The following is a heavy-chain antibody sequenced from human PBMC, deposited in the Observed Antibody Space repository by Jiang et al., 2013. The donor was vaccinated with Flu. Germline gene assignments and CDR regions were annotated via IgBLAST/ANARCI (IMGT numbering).Heavy chain of an antibody. D-gene: IGHD3-10*01. CDR3: ARGFLWFGEL. CDR1: GTFSSYA. J-gene: IGHJ4*02. V-gene: IGHV1-69*01. CDR2: IIPIFGTA. Sequence: GTFSSYAISWVRQAPGQGLEWMGGIIPIFGTANYAQKFQGRVTITADESTSTAYMELSSLRSEDTAVYYCARGFLWFGELWGQGTLVTVSS.